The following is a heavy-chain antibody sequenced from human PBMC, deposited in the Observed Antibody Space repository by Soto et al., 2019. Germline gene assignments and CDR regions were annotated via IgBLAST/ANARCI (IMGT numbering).Heavy chain of an antibody. Sequence: QVQLVQSGAEVKKSGASVKVSCKASGYSLSSYGISWVRQRPGQGLEWMVWISGHNGYTNYAQKFQGRVTLTTDTSTSTVYMELRSLRSDDTAVYFCAREKRSHYFDYWGQGTLVTVSS. D-gene: IGHD4-17*01. CDR2: ISGHNGYT. J-gene: IGHJ4*02. CDR1: GYSLSSYG. V-gene: IGHV1-18*01. CDR3: AREKRSHYFDY.